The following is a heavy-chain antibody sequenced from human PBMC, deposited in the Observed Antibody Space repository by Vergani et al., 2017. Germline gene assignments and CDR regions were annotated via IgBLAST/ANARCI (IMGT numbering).Heavy chain of an antibody. J-gene: IGHJ4*02. CDR1: GGSISSSSYY. V-gene: IGHV4-39*07. CDR3: ARVWGYYYDSSGXADY. D-gene: IGHD3-22*01. CDR2: IYYSGST. Sequence: QLQLQESGPGLVKPSETLSLTCTVSGGSISSSSYYWGWIRQPPGKGLEWIGSIYYSGSTYYNPSLKSRVTISVDTSKNQFSLKLSSVTAADTAVYYCARVWGYYYDSSGXADYWGQGTLVTVSS.